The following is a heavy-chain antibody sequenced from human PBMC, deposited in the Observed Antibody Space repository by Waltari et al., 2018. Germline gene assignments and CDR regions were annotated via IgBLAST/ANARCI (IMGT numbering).Heavy chain of an antibody. CDR3: ARRQASGSYGDLGMDG. V-gene: IGHV1-2*02. CDR2: LHRSSGRK. Sequence: QVQLVQSGAAVKKPGASVKVSCKASGYTFTAYYMHWVRLAPGQGREWKEGLHRSSGRKKYAQDCEGRVTRTREKFISTAYMGVRRLRSDATATYDGARRQASGSYGDLGMDGWGQGTTVTGSS. CDR1: GYTFTAYY. J-gene: IGHJ6*01. D-gene: IGHD3-22*01.